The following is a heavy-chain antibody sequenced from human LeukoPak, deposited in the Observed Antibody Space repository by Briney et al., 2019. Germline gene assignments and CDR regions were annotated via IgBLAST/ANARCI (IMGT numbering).Heavy chain of an antibody. CDR2: IYYSGST. J-gene: IGHJ4*02. Sequence: SETLSLTCTVSGGSISSSSYYWGWIRQPPGKGLEWIGSIYYSGSTYYNPSLKSRVTISVDTSKNQFSLKLSSVTAADTAVYYCAQFLPDDSSGYSPIADYWGQGTLVTVSS. V-gene: IGHV4-39*01. D-gene: IGHD3-22*01. CDR3: AQFLPDDSSGYSPIADY. CDR1: GGSISSSSYY.